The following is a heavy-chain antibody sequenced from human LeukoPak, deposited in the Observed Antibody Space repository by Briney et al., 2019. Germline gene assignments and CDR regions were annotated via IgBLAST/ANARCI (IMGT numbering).Heavy chain of an antibody. CDR2: MNPKSGYT. CDR3: MRVAGSADY. D-gene: IGHD6-19*01. J-gene: IGHJ4*02. V-gene: IGHV1-8*01. Sequence: GASVKVSCKASGYTFTTYDINSVRQATGQGLEWMGWMNPKSGYTGSAQKFQGRVTMTRDTSISTAYMELSSLRTEDTAVYYCMRVAGSADYWGQGTLVTVSS. CDR1: GYTFTTYD.